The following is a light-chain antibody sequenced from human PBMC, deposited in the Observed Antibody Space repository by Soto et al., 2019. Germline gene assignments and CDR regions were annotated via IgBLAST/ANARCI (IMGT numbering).Light chain of an antibody. J-gene: IGKJ1*01. CDR3: QQYDTSSWT. Sequence: VLTQSPGTLSLSPGERATLACRASQSVSSSYLAWYQQRPGQAPRLLIYGASSRATGIPDRFSGSRSGTDFTLTISRLEPEDFAVYFCQQYDTSSWTFGQGTKVDIK. CDR2: GAS. CDR1: QSVSSSY. V-gene: IGKV3-20*01.